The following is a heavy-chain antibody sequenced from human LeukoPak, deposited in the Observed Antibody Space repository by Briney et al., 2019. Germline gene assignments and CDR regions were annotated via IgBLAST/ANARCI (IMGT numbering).Heavy chain of an antibody. J-gene: IGHJ4*02. D-gene: IGHD5-18*01. V-gene: IGHV1-18*01. CDR1: GYTFTSYG. CDR3: ARVPQDTAMALSFDY. CDR2: ISAYNGNT. Sequence: GASVKVSCKASGYTFTSYGISWVRQAPGQGLEWMGWISAYNGNTNYAQKLQGRVTMTTDTSTSTAYMELRSLRSDDTAVYYCARVPQDTAMALSFDYWGQGTLVTVSS.